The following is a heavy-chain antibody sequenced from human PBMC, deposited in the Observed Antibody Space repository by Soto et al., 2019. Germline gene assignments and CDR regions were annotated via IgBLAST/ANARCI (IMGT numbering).Heavy chain of an antibody. D-gene: IGHD3-3*01. CDR2: IIPIFGTA. Sequence: SVKVSCKASGGTFSSYAISWVRQAPGQGLEWMGGIIPIFGTANYAQKFQGRVTITADESTSTAYMELSSLRSEDTAVYYCARGGITIFGVVITPHYYYGMDVWGQGTTVTVSS. CDR3: ARGGITIFGVVITPHYYYGMDV. V-gene: IGHV1-69*13. CDR1: GGTFSSYA. J-gene: IGHJ6*02.